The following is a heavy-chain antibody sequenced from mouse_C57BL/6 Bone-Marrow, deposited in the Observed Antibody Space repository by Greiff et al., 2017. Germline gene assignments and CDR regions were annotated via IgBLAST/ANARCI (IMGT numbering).Heavy chain of an antibody. D-gene: IGHD1-1*01. CDR3: ANLFITTVPFAY. V-gene: IGHV1-81*01. CDR1: GYTFTSYG. CDR2: IYPRSGNT. Sequence: QVQLKESGAELARPGASVKLSCKASGYTFTSYGISWVKQRTGQGLEWIGEIYPRSGNTYYNEKFKGKATLTADKSSSTAYMELRSLTSKDSAVYFCANLFITTVPFAYWGQGTLVTVSA. J-gene: IGHJ3*01.